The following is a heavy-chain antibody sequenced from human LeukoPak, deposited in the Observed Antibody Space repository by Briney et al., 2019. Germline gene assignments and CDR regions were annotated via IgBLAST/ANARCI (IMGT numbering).Heavy chain of an antibody. Sequence: VASVKVSCKASGFTFTSSAMQWVRRARGQRLEWIGWIVVGSGNTNYAQKFQERVTITRDMSTSTAYMELSSLRSEDTAVYYCAAGRFGELFGFDYWGQGTLVTVSS. V-gene: IGHV1-58*02. CDR2: IVVGSGNT. CDR3: AAGRFGELFGFDY. CDR1: GFTFTSSA. D-gene: IGHD3-10*01. J-gene: IGHJ4*02.